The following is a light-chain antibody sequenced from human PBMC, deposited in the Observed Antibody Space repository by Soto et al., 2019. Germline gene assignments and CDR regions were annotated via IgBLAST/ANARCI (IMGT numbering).Light chain of an antibody. CDR2: AAS. Sequence: EIVLTQSPCTLSLSPGERATLSCRASQSVRSSYLAWYQQKPGQAPRLLIYAASSRATGIPDRFSGSGSGTDFTLTISRLEPEDFAVYYCQQYGSSITFGQGTRLEIK. CDR3: QQYGSSIT. V-gene: IGKV3-20*01. J-gene: IGKJ5*01. CDR1: QSVRSSY.